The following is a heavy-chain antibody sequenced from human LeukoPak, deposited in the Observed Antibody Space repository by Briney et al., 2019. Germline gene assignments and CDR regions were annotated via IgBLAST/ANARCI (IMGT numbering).Heavy chain of an antibody. D-gene: IGHD2-2*01. Sequence: PGRSLRLSCAATGFTFSSYGMHWVRQAPGKGLEWVAVISYDGSNKYYADSVKGRFTISRDNSKNTLYLQMNSLRAEDTAVYYCARERTGPAAIWGYYYYYYMDVWGKGTTVTVSS. CDR1: GFTFSSYG. J-gene: IGHJ6*03. V-gene: IGHV3-30*03. CDR3: ARERTGPAAIWGYYYYYYMDV. CDR2: ISYDGSNK.